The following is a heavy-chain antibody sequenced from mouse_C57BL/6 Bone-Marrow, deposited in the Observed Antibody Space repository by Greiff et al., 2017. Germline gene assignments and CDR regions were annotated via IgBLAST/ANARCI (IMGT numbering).Heavy chain of an antibody. Sequence: VQLQQPGAELVKPGASVKMSCKASGYTFTSYWITWVKQRPGQGLEWIGEIYPTSGRTNYNEQFKSKAILTVDTASNTADMQLSSLTSEDSAVFDCARSGPRGRSFDYWGQGTTLTVSS. D-gene: IGHD3-1*01. CDR1: GYTFTSYW. CDR3: ARSGPRGRSFDY. CDR2: IYPTSGRT. J-gene: IGHJ2*01. V-gene: IGHV1-55*01.